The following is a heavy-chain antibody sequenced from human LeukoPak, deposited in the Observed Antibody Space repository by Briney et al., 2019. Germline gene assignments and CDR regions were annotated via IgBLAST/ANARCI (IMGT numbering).Heavy chain of an antibody. D-gene: IGHD6-13*01. CDR2: ISSSSSTI. CDR1: GFTFSSYS. V-gene: IGHV3-48*01. J-gene: IGHJ4*02. CDR3: APFPPRRQLCPN. Sequence: GGSLRLSCAASGFTFSSYSMNWARQAPGKGLEGVSYISSSSSTIYYADSVKGRFTISRDNAKNSLYLQMNSLRAEDTAVYYCAPFPPRRQLCPNWGQGTLVTVSS.